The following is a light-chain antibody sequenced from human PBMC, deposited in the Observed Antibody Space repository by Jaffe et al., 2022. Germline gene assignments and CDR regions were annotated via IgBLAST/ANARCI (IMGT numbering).Light chain of an antibody. CDR1: SSDVGGYKY. CDR3: SSYTSTSTLGVV. CDR2: GVS. J-gene: IGLJ2*01. V-gene: IGLV2-14*03. Sequence: QSALTQPASVSGSPGQSITISCTGTSSDVGGYKYVSWYQQHPGKAPKLMIYGVSNRPSGVSNRFSGSKSGNTASLTISGLQAEDEADYYCSSYTSTSTLGVVFGGGTKLTVL.